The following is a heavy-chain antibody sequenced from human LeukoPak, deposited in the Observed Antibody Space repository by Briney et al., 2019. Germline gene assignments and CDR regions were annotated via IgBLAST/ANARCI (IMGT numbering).Heavy chain of an antibody. CDR2: IYNIGSS. Sequence: SETLSLTCTVSGGSISSYYWSWIRQPPGKGLEWIGYIYNIGSSNYNPSLKSRVTISVDTSKNQFSLKLRSVTAADTAVYYCATVAVIRGVTYFDYWGQGTLVTVSS. CDR3: ATVAVIRGVTYFDY. D-gene: IGHD3-10*01. CDR1: GGSISSYY. J-gene: IGHJ4*02. V-gene: IGHV4-59*01.